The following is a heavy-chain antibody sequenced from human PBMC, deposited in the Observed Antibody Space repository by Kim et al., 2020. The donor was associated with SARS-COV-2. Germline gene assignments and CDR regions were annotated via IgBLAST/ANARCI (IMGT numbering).Heavy chain of an antibody. CDR1: GFTFNNYA. Sequence: GGSLRLSCAASGFTFNNYAMSWVRQAPGKGLEWVSGIRGSGDRTSYADSMKGRFTISRDNSRNTLYLQMDSLRAEDTAVYYCAKVSSGSSGWFEYFQNWGRGTLFPVP. CDR2: IRGSGDRT. V-gene: IGHV3-23*01. CDR3: AKVSSGSSGWFEYFQN. D-gene: IGHD6-19*01. J-gene: IGHJ1*01.